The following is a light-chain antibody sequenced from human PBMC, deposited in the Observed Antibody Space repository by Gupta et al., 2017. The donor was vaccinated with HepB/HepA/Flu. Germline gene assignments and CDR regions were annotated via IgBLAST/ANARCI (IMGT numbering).Light chain of an antibody. J-gene: IGKJ1*01. V-gene: IGKV2-28*01. CDR1: QSLLHSNGYTY. CDR2: LGS. Sequence: DIVMTQSPVSLPVTPGEPASISCRSSQSLLHSNGYTYLDWYLQKPGQSPQLLIYLGSNRASGVPDRFSGSGSGTDFTLKISRVEAEDFGVYYCKQALQSPGTFGQGTKVEIK. CDR3: KQALQSPGT.